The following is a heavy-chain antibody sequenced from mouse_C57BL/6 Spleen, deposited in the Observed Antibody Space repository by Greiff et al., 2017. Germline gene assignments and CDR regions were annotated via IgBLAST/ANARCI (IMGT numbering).Heavy chain of an antibody. D-gene: IGHD4-1*01. J-gene: IGHJ3*01. CDR1: GYTFTDYE. CDR2: IDPETGGT. Sequence: LVESGAELVRPGASVTLSCKASGYTFTDYEMHWVKQTPVHGLEWIGAIDPETGGTAYNQKFKGKAILTADKSSSTAYMELRSLTSEDSAVXYCTRRELSVTGLLAYWGQGTLVTVSA. CDR3: TRRELSVTGLLAY. V-gene: IGHV1-15*01.